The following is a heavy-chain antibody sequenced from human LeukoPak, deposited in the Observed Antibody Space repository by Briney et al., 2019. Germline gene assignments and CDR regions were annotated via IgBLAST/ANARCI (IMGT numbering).Heavy chain of an antibody. CDR2: ISWNSGSI. D-gene: IGHD5-12*01. V-gene: IGHV3-9*01. CDR3: ARGGYSGYDSLEADYFDY. CDR1: GFTFDDYA. Sequence: GRSLRLSCAASGFTFDDYAMHWVRQAPGKGLEWVSGISWNSGSIGYADSVKGRFTISRDNAKNSLYLQMNSLRAEDTAVYYCARGGYSGYDSLEADYFDYWGQGTLVTVSS. J-gene: IGHJ4*02.